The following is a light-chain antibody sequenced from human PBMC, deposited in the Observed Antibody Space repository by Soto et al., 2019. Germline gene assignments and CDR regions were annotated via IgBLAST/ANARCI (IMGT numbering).Light chain of an antibody. CDR1: QSISNY. CDR3: QQSYNTPIT. Sequence: DIQMTQSPSSLSASVGDRVTITCRASQSISNYLNWYQQKPGKVPKLLIYSASTLQSGVPSRFSGGGAVTDFTLTITSLQPEDFATYYCQQSYNTPITFGRGTRLEIK. V-gene: IGKV1-39*01. J-gene: IGKJ5*01. CDR2: SAS.